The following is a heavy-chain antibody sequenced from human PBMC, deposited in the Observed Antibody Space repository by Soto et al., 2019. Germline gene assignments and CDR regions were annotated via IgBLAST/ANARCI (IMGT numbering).Heavy chain of an antibody. CDR3: ARGDRTNDYVWGSYRYALGY. V-gene: IGHV4-30-4*01. CDR1: GGSISSGDYY. J-gene: IGHJ4*02. D-gene: IGHD3-16*02. CDR2: IYYSGST. Sequence: QVQLQESGPGLVKPSQTLSLTCTVSGGSISSGDYYWSWIRQPPGKGLEWIGYIYYSGSTYYNPSLKSRVTISVDTSKNQFSLKLSSVTAADTAVYYCARGDRTNDYVWGSYRYALGYWGQGTLVTVSS.